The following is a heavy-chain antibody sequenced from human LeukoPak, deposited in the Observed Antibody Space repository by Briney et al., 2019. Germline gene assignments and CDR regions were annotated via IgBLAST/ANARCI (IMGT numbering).Heavy chain of an antibody. D-gene: IGHD6-19*01. CDR1: GGTFSSYA. J-gene: IGHJ6*03. Sequence: ASVKVSCKASGGTFSSYAISWVRQAPGQGLEWMGGIIPIFGTANYAQKFQGRVTITADKSTSTAYMELSSLRSEDTAVYYCAREGENSGWTPYEGNYYSYMDVWGKGTTVTISS. V-gene: IGHV1-69*06. CDR3: AREGENSGWTPYEGNYYSYMDV. CDR2: IIPIFGTA.